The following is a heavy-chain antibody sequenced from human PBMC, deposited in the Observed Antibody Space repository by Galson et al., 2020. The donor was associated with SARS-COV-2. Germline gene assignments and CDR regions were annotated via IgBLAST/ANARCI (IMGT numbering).Heavy chain of an antibody. J-gene: IGHJ4*02. D-gene: IGHD3-22*01. V-gene: IGHV4-39*01. CDR2: IYYSGST. CDR1: GGSISSSSYY. CDR3: ASLTSTDHYDSSGYYRAIGY. Sequence: SETLSLTCTVSGGSISSSSYYWGWIRQPPGKGLEWIGSIYYSGSTYYNPSLKSRVTISVDTSKNQFSLKLSSVTAADTAVYYCASLTSTDHYDSSGYYRAIGYWGQGTLVTVSS.